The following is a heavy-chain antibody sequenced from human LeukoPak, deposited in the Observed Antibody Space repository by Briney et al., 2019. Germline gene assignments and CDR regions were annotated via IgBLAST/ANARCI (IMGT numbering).Heavy chain of an antibody. V-gene: IGHV3-48*03. CDR2: ISGGATNI. CDR3: ARAYSSSWTGGYFDE. J-gene: IGHJ4*02. CDR1: GFTFNNYE. Sequence: GGSLRLSCAPSGFTFNNYEMKWDPQALRKRLERVSSISGGATNISYADSVKGRFTTSRDNAENSLYRQMDSLRGDDTAVYCCARAYSSSWTGGYFDEWGEGTLVTVSS. D-gene: IGHD6-13*01.